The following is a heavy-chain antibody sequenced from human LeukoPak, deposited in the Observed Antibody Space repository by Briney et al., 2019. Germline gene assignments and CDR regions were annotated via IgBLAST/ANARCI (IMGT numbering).Heavy chain of an antibody. CDR3: AKLRSSYGSGTSDC. Sequence: GGSLRLSCAASGFTFSSYAMSWVRQAPGKGLEWVSAISGSGGSTYYVDSVKGRFTISRDNSKNTLYLQMNSLRAEDTAVYYCAKLRSSYGSGTSDCWGQGTLVTVSS. CDR2: ISGSGGST. J-gene: IGHJ4*02. V-gene: IGHV3-23*01. D-gene: IGHD3-10*01. CDR1: GFTFSSYA.